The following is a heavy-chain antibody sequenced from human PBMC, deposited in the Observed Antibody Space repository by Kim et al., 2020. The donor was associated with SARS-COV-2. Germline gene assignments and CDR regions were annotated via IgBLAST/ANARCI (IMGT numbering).Heavy chain of an antibody. CDR3: ATAPVVVVAATRYYYYYGMDV. V-gene: IGHV1-24*01. Sequence: ASVKVSCKVSGYTLTELSMHWVRQAPGKGLEWMGGFDPEDGETIYAQKFQGRVTMTEDTSTDTAYMELSSLRSEDTAVYYCATAPVVVVAATRYYYYYGMDVWGQGTTVTVSS. D-gene: IGHD2-15*01. CDR2: FDPEDGET. CDR1: GYTLTELS. J-gene: IGHJ6*02.